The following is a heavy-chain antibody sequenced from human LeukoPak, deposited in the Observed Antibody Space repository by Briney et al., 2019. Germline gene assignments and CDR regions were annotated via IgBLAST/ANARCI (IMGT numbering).Heavy chain of an antibody. D-gene: IGHD2-2*01. J-gene: IGHJ6*04. CDR1: GGTFSSYA. Sequence: GSSVKVSCKASGGTFSSYAISWVRQAPGQGLEWMGGIIPIFGTANYAQKFQGRVTITADESTSTAYMELSSLRSEDTAVYYCARLNCSSTSCSYYGMDVWGKGTTVTVSS. V-gene: IGHV1-69*01. CDR3: ARLNCSSTSCSYYGMDV. CDR2: IIPIFGTA.